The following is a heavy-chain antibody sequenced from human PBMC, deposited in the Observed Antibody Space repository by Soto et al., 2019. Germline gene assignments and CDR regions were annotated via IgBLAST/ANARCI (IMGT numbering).Heavy chain of an antibody. Sequence: EVQLVESGGGLVKPGGSLRLSCAASGFTFSSFSMNWVRQAPGKGLEWVSSISSSGSYIYYADSVKGRFTISRDNAKNSLYLQMNSLRAEDTAVYYCARDFREVPAALDYWGQGTLVTVSS. CDR3: ARDFREVPAALDY. CDR1: GFTFSSFS. CDR2: ISSSGSYI. J-gene: IGHJ4*02. D-gene: IGHD2-2*01. V-gene: IGHV3-21*01.